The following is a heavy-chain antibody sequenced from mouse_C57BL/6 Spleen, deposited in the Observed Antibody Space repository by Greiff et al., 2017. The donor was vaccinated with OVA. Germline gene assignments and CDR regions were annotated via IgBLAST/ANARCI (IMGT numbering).Heavy chain of an antibody. CDR2: INPGSGGT. J-gene: IGHJ2*01. CDR3: ARYDWDRGFDY. CDR1: GYAFTNYL. V-gene: IGHV1-54*01. D-gene: IGHD2-4*01. Sequence: VQLQESGAELVRPGTSVKVSCKASGYAFTNYLIEWVKQRPGQGLEWIGVINPGSGGTNYNEKFKGKATLTADKSSSTAYMQLSSLTSEDSAVYFCARYDWDRGFDYWGQGTTLTVSS.